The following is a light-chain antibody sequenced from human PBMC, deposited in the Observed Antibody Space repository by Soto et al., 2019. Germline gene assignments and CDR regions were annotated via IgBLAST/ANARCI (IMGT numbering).Light chain of an antibody. J-gene: IGKJ1*01. CDR1: QGISTY. CDR2: VAS. CDR3: QKYNSAPWT. V-gene: IGKV1-27*01. Sequence: DIQMTQSPSSLSASVGDRVTITCRASQGISTYLAWYQQQPGKVPKLLIYVASTLQSGVPSRFSGSGSGTEFTLTISSLQPEDVATYYCQKYNSAPWTFGQGTKVEIK.